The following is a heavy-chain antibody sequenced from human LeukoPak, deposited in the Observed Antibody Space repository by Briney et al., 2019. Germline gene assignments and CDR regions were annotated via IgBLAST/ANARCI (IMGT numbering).Heavy chain of an antibody. CDR2: MKQDGSEK. D-gene: IGHD6-13*01. CDR1: GFTFSSYG. J-gene: IGHJ1*01. Sequence: GGSLRLSCAASGFTFSSYGMHWVRQAPGKGLEWVANMKQDGSEKYYVDSVRGRFTISRDNAENSLYLQMNSLRADDTAVYYCTRLGGISAAAHFQHWGQGTLVTVSS. V-gene: IGHV3-7*01. CDR3: TRLGGISAAAHFQH.